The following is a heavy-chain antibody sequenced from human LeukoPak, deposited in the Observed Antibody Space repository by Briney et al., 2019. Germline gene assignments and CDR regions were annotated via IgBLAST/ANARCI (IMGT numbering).Heavy chain of an antibody. CDR3: ARDRAHYDYVWGSYRPLNRFDY. V-gene: IGHV4-34*01. J-gene: IGHJ4*02. CDR1: GGSFSGYY. D-gene: IGHD3-16*02. CDR2: INHSGRT. Sequence: SETLSLTCAVYGGSFSGYYWSWIRQPPGKGLEWIGEINHSGRTNYNPSLKSRVTISVDTSKNQFSLKLSSVTAADTAVYYCARDRAHYDYVWGSYRPLNRFDYWGQGTLVTVSS.